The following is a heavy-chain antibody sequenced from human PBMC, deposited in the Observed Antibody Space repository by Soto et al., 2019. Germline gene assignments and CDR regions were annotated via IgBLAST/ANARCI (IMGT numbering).Heavy chain of an antibody. CDR3: ERARAVRGDYYYGMDV. CDR1: GGSISSYY. Sequence: SETLSLTCTVSGGSISSYYWSWIRRPPGKGLEWIGYIYYSGSTNYNPSLKSRVTISVDTSKNQFSLKLSSVTAADTAVYYCERARAVRGDYYYGMDVWGQGTTVT. J-gene: IGHJ6*02. D-gene: IGHD3-10*01. CDR2: IYYSGST. V-gene: IGHV4-59*01.